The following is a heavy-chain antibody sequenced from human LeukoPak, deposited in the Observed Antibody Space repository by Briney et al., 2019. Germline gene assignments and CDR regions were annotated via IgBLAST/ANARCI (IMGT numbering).Heavy chain of an antibody. D-gene: IGHD3-16*02. CDR3: ARVPGLRLGELSPLFDY. CDR2: IIPIFGTA. Sequence: SVKVSCKASGGTFSSYAISWVRQAPGQGLEWMGGIIPIFGTANHAQKFQGRVTITADKSTSTAYMELSSLRSEDTAVYYCARVPGLRLGELSPLFDYWGQGTLVTVSS. V-gene: IGHV1-69*06. CDR1: GGTFSSYA. J-gene: IGHJ4*02.